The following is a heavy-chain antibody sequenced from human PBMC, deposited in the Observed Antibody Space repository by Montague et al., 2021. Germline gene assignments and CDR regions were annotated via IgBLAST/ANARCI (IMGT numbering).Heavy chain of an antibody. CDR2: IFHSGST. Sequence: SETLSLTCTVSGYSISSGYYWGWIRQPPGKGLEWIGSIFHSGSTYYNPPLKSRVTISVDTSKNQFSLKLTSVTAADTALYYCAGDREAAPFDYWGQGTLVTVSS. V-gene: IGHV4-38-2*02. CDR3: AGDREAAPFDY. CDR1: GYSISSGYY. J-gene: IGHJ4*02. D-gene: IGHD2-15*01.